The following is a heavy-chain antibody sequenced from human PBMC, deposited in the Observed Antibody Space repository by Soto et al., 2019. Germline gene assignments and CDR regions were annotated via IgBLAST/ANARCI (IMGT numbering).Heavy chain of an antibody. Sequence: GGSLRLSCAASGFTFSSYGMHWVRQAPGKGLEWVAVISYDGSNKYYADSVKGRFTISRDNSKNTLYLQMNSLRAEDTAVYYCAKDFRSYSSGWYVTFDIWGQGTMVTVSS. CDR2: ISYDGSNK. V-gene: IGHV3-30*18. J-gene: IGHJ3*02. CDR1: GFTFSSYG. CDR3: AKDFRSYSSGWYVTFDI. D-gene: IGHD6-19*01.